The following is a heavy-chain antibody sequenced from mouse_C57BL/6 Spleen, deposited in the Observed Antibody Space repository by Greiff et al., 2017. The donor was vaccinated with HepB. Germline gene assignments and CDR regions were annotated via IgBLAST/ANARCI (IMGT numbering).Heavy chain of an antibody. V-gene: IGHV1-82*01. D-gene: IGHD1-1*01. CDR3: ARSHYYGSSYTYYFDY. CDR2: IYPGDGDT. CDR1: GYAFSSSW. Sequence: VHPVESGPELVKPGASVKISCKASGYAFSSSWMNWVKQRPGKGLEWIGRIYPGDGDTNYNGKFKGKATLTADKSSSTAYMQLSSLTSEDSAVYFCARSHYYGSSYTYYFDYWGQGTTLTVSS. J-gene: IGHJ2*01.